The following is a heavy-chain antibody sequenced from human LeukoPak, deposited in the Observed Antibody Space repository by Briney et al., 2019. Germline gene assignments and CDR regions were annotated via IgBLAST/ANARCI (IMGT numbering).Heavy chain of an antibody. Sequence: GGSLRLSCTASGYTFSSYAMTWVRQAPGEGLEWVSAISGSGANTYYADSVKGRFTISRDNSKDTLFLQMNSLRAEDTAVYYCARDQSAYSGSYPDYWGQGTLVTVSS. CDR2: ISGSGANT. CDR3: ARDQSAYSGSYPDY. J-gene: IGHJ4*02. CDR1: GYTFSSYA. D-gene: IGHD1-26*01. V-gene: IGHV3-23*01.